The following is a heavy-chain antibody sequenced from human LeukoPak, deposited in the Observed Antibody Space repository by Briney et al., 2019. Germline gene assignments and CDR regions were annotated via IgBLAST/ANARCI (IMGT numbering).Heavy chain of an antibody. V-gene: IGHV3-21*01. CDR1: GFTFSSYS. D-gene: IGHD1-20*01. CDR2: IGTSSTYI. J-gene: IGHJ4*02. CDR3: ARDPPFIIGTTFFDY. Sequence: GGSLRLSCAASGFTFSSYSMNWVRQAPGKGLEWVSSIGTSSTYIYYADSVKGRFTISRDNAKNSLYLQMNSLRAEDTAVYYCARDPPFIIGTTFFDYWGQGTLVTVSS.